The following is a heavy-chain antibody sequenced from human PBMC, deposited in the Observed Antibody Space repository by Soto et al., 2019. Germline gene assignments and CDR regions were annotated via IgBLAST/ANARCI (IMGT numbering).Heavy chain of an antibody. CDR2: ICYSGST. CDR3: ARKGSYGYNYYYGMDV. D-gene: IGHD5-18*01. Sequence: SETLSLTCTFSCGSIISSSYYWGWIRQPPGKGLEWIGSICYSGSTYYNPSLKSRVTISVDTSKNQFSLKLSSVTAADTAVYYCARKGSYGYNYYYGMDVWGQGTTVTVSS. J-gene: IGHJ6*02. CDR1: CGSIISSSYY. V-gene: IGHV4-39*01.